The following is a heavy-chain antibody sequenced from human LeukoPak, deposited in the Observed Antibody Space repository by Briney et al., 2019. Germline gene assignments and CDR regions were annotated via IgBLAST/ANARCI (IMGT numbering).Heavy chain of an antibody. CDR1: GGSISSSDYY. D-gene: IGHD6-19*01. J-gene: IGHJ6*02. Sequence: SETLSLTCTVSGGSISSSDYYWGWIRQPPGKGLEWIGSIYYSGSTYYNPSLKSRVTISVDTSKNQFSLKLSSVTAADTAVYYCARAPNGRIAVAGYGMDVWGQGTTVTVSS. CDR2: IYYSGST. V-gene: IGHV4-39*07. CDR3: ARAPNGRIAVAGYGMDV.